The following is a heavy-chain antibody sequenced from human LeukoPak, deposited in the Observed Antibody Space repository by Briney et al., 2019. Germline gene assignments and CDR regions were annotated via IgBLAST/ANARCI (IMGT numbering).Heavy chain of an antibody. Sequence: SETLSLTCAVYGGSFSGYYWSWIRQPPGKGLGWIGEINHSGSTNYTPSLKSRVTISVDTSKNQFSLKLSSVTAADTAVYYCARVTYYDSSVTDVWGQGTTVTVSS. D-gene: IGHD3-22*01. V-gene: IGHV4-34*01. J-gene: IGHJ6*02. CDR2: INHSGST. CDR1: GGSFSGYY. CDR3: ARVTYYDSSVTDV.